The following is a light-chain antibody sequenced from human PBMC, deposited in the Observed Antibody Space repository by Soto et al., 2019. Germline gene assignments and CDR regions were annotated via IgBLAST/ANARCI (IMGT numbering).Light chain of an antibody. J-gene: IGLJ1*01. CDR2: EVT. CDR1: SSDIGRYEF. Sequence: QSALTQPPSASGSLGQSVTISCTGTSSDIGRYEFVSWYQHHPGKAPKLIIYEVTERPSGVPDRFSGSKSGTSASLAITGLQAEDEADYYCQSYDSSLSVLYVFGTGTKVTVL. V-gene: IGLV2-8*01. CDR3: QSYDSSLSVLYV.